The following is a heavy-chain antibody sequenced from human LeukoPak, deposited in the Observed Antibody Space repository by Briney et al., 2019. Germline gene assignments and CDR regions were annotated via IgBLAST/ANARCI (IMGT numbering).Heavy chain of an antibody. D-gene: IGHD3-10*01. J-gene: IGHJ2*01. CDR1: GGSISNNNYY. CDR3: ARHLLESRIWFGELDYWYFDL. V-gene: IGHV4-39*01. Sequence: SETLSLTCTVSGGSISNNNYYWAWIRQPPGKGLECIGSIYYSGSPYYNPSLKSRVTISVDTSKNQFSLKLSSVTAADTAVYYCARHLLESRIWFGELDYWYFDLWGRGTLVTVSS. CDR2: IYYSGSP.